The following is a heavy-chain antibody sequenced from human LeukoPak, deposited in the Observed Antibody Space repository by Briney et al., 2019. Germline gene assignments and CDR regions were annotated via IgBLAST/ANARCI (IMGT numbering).Heavy chain of an antibody. J-gene: IGHJ4*02. CDR1: GFTFSNYW. V-gene: IGHV3-7*03. CDR2: INQDGSEK. Sequence: GGSLRLSCAASGFTFSNYWMSWVRQAPGKGLEWVANINQDGSEKYYVDSVKGRFTVSRDNAKNSLYLQMNSLRAEDRAVYYCARGRYSGLNFDYWGQGTLVTVSS. D-gene: IGHD5-12*01. CDR3: ARGRYSGLNFDY.